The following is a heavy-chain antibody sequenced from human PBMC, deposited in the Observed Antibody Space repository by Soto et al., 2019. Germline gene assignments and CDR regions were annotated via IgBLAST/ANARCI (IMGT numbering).Heavy chain of an antibody. Sequence: TETLSLTCFVSGGSVTSYLWSWIRQFPGKGLEWIAYTSYTGNTNYNPSLQSRVTISLDTSKNQLSLKLTSMTAADTAVYYCARYLHAGLPHYFYPPGQRTVVTVSS. CDR2: TSYTGNT. D-gene: IGHD1-26*01. CDR1: GGSVTSYL. V-gene: IGHV4-59*02. J-gene: IGHJ5*02. CDR3: ARYLHAGLPHYFYP.